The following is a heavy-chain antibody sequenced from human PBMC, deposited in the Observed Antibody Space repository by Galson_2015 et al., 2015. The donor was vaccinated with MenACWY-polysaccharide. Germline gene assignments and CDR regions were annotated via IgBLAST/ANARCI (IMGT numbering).Heavy chain of an antibody. V-gene: IGHV1-8*01. CDR1: GYSFSSYD. CDR3: ARGRKYCYDSSGYLNWFDP. J-gene: IGHJ5*02. CDR2: MNPNSGNT. Sequence: SVKVSCKASGYSFSSYDINWVRQTTGQGLEWMGWMNPNSGNTGYAQKFQGRVTMTRNTSISIAYMELSSLRSEDTAVYYCARGRKYCYDSSGYLNWFDPWGQGTLVTVSS. D-gene: IGHD3-22*01.